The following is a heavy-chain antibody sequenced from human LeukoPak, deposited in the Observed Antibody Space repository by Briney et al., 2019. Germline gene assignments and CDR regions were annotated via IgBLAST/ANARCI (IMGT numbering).Heavy chain of an antibody. V-gene: IGHV3-21*04. D-gene: IGHD2-21*01. CDR3: AKAPVTTCSGAYCYPFDY. CDR2: ISSSSSYI. Sequence: GGSLRLSCAASGFTFSSYSMNWVRQAPGKGLEWVSSISSSSSYIYYADSVKGRFTISRDNSKNTLYLQMNRLRAEDAAVYYCAKAPVTTCSGAYCYPFDYWGQGTLVTVSS. J-gene: IGHJ4*02. CDR1: GFTFSSYS.